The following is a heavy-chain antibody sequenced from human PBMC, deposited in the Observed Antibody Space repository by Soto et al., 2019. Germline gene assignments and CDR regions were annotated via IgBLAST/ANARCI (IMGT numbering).Heavy chain of an antibody. CDR3: AKALDASGRYRGPYYYGMDV. Sequence: PGGSLRLSCAASGFTLSDYGMHWVRQAPGKGLEWAAVISYDGSNKYYADSVKGRFTISSDNSKNTLYLQMNSLRGEDTAVYYCAKALDASGRYRGPYYYGMDVWGQGTTVTVSS. CDR2: ISYDGSNK. CDR1: GFTLSDYG. J-gene: IGHJ6*02. V-gene: IGHV3-30*18. D-gene: IGHD6-19*01.